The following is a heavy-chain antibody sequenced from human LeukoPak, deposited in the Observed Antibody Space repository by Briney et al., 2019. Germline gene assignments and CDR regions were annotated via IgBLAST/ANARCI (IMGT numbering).Heavy chain of an antibody. J-gene: IGHJ4*02. V-gene: IGHV4-39*01. CDR1: GDSISSSSSY. D-gene: IGHD3-10*01. CDR3: ASIWFGELSYFDY. Sequence: SETLSLTCSVSGDSISSSSSYWGWIRQPPGKGLEWIGSIYYSGSTYYNPSLKSRVTISVDTSKNQFSLKLSSVTAADTAVYYCASIWFGELSYFDYWGQGTLVTVSS. CDR2: IYYSGST.